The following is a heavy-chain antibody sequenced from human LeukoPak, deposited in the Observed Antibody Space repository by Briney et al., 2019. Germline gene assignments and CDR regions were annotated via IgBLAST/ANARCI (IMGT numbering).Heavy chain of an antibody. Sequence: GGSLRLSCAASGFTFSSYAMHWVRQVPGKGLEWVAVISYDGSNKYYADSVKGRFTISRDNSKNTLYLQMNSLRAEDTAVYYCAAGSGSYYPDYYGMDVWGQGTTVTVSS. CDR3: AAGSGSYYPDYYGMDV. CDR2: ISYDGSNK. J-gene: IGHJ6*02. CDR1: GFTFSSYA. V-gene: IGHV3-30-3*01. D-gene: IGHD3-10*01.